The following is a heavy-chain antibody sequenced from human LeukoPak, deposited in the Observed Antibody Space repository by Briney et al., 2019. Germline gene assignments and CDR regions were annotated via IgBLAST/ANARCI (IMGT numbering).Heavy chain of an antibody. CDR3: ARDRGYGSGSFDY. Sequence: GGPLRLSCAVSGFTVSSNYMSWVRQAPGKGLEWVSVIYSGSNTYYADSMKGRFTIPRDTSKNTLYLQMNSLRAEDTAVYYCARDRGYGSGSFDYWGQGTLVTVSS. D-gene: IGHD3-10*01. V-gene: IGHV3-53*01. CDR1: GFTVSSNY. J-gene: IGHJ4*02. CDR2: IYSGSNT.